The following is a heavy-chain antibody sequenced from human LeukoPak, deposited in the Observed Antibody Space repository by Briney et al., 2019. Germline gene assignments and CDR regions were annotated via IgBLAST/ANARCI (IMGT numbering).Heavy chain of an antibody. V-gene: IGHV3-33*01. CDR3: ARDFTEYYYDSSGPGVDY. D-gene: IGHD3-22*01. CDR1: GFTFSSYG. Sequence: GSLRLSCAASGFTFSSYGMHWVRQAPGKGLEWVAVIWYDGSNKYYADSVKGRFTISRDNSKNTLYLQMNSLRAEDTAVYYCARDFTEYYYDSSGPGVDYWGQGTLVTVSS. CDR2: IWYDGSNK. J-gene: IGHJ4*02.